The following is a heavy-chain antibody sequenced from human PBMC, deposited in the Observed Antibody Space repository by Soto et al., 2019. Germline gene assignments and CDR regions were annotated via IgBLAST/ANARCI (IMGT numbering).Heavy chain of an antibody. CDR1: GFTFSSRW. CDR3: ATHDGPAAAGLVLDF. V-gene: IGHV3-7*02. J-gene: IGHJ4*02. CDR2: IKQDENGK. Sequence: EVQLVESGGGLVQPGGSLRLSSEASGFTFSSRWMTWVRQGPGKGLEWVANIKQDENGKDYVDSVKGRFTISRDNAKNSLYLQMNSMRAEDTAVYYCATHDGPAAAGLVLDFGGQGPLVNVSS. D-gene: IGHD6-13*01.